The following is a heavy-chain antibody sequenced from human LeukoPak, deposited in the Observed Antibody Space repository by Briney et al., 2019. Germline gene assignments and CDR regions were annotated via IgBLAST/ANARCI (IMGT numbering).Heavy chain of an antibody. CDR3: ATDPHYYDSSGYYQAY. CDR1: GYTLTELS. D-gene: IGHD3-22*01. CDR2: FDPEDGET. J-gene: IGHJ4*02. Sequence: GASVKVSCKVSGYTLTELSMHWVRLAPGKGLEWMGGFDPEDGETIYAQKFQGRVTMTEDTSTDTAYMELSSLRSEDTAVYYCATDPHYYDSSGYYQAYWGQGTLVTVSS. V-gene: IGHV1-24*01.